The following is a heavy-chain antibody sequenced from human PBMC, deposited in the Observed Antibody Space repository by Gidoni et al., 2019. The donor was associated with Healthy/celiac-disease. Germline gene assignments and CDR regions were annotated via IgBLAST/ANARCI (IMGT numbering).Heavy chain of an antibody. CDR3: ARANSCNTAIIGY. Sequence: QVQLQPSGAGLLKPSETLSLTCAVYGGSFSCYYWSWLRQPPGKGLEWIVEINHSGRTNYNPSSKSRVTISVDTSKNQFYMKLGSVTAADSAVYYCARANSCNTAIIGYWGQGTLVTVSS. CDR2: INHSGRT. V-gene: IGHV4-34*01. D-gene: IGHD5-18*01. J-gene: IGHJ4*02. CDR1: GGSFSCYY.